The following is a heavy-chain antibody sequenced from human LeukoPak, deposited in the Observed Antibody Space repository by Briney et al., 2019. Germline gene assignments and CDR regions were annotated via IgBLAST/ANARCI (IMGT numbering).Heavy chain of an antibody. V-gene: IGHV3-49*04. CDR3: TRNYYGDSGGFFDY. D-gene: IGHD4-17*01. Sequence: GRSLRLSCTASGFTVGDYAMSWVRQAPGKGLEWVGFIRSKAYGGTSEYAASVKGRFTISRDDSKSIAYLQINSLKTEDTALYYCTRNYYGDSGGFFDYWGQGTLVTVSS. CDR2: IRSKAYGGTS. J-gene: IGHJ4*02. CDR1: GFTVGDYA.